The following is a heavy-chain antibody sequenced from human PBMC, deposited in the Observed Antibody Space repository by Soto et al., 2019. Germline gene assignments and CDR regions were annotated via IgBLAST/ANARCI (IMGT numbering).Heavy chain of an antibody. CDR3: ARDIVGESRPGYCISTSCYEGNWFDP. CDR2: ISYDGSNK. J-gene: IGHJ5*02. Sequence: QVQLVESGGGVVQPGRSLRLSCAASGFTFSSYAMHWVRQAPGKGLEWVAVISYDGSNKYYADSVKGRFTISRDNSKNTLYLQMNSLRAEDTAVYYCARDIVGESRPGYCISTSCYEGNWFDPWGQGTLVTVSS. V-gene: IGHV3-30-3*01. CDR1: GFTFSSYA. D-gene: IGHD2-2*01.